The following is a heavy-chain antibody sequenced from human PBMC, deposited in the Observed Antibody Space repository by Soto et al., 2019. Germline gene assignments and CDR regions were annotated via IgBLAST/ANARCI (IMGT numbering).Heavy chain of an antibody. J-gene: IGHJ6*03. CDR3: ARAHSQYYDFWSGYVYYYYYYYMDV. Sequence: ASVKVSCKASGYTSTSYDINWVRQATGQGLEWMGWMNPNSGNTGYAQKFQGRVTMTRNTSISTAYMELSSLRSEDTAVYYCARAHSQYYDFWSGYVYYYYYYYMDVWGKGTTVTVSS. V-gene: IGHV1-8*01. CDR2: MNPNSGNT. D-gene: IGHD3-3*01. CDR1: GYTSTSYD.